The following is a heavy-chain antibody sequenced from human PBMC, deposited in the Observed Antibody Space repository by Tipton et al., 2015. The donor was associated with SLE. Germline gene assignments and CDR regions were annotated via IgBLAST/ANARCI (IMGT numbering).Heavy chain of an antibody. J-gene: IGHJ5*02. CDR3: AKVTVSGVAIFGYNWFDP. CDR2: IDYSGTS. Sequence: TLSLTCAVSGGSIGGSSYYWGWIRQSPGKGLEWIGSIDYSGTSHYKASLESRVTISVDTSKNQFSLSLTSVTAADTAVYYCAKVTVSGVAIFGYNWFDPWGQGTLVTVAS. CDR1: GGSIGGSSYY. V-gene: IGHV4-39*01. D-gene: IGHD3-3*01.